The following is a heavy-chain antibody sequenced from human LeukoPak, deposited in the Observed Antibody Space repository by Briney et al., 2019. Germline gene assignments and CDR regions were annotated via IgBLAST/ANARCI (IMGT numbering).Heavy chain of an antibody. V-gene: IGHV4-4*07. CDR2: IYTSGST. Sequence: PSETLSLTCSVSGDSVSGYYWSWIRQPAGKGLEWIGRIYTSGSTNYNPSLKSRVTMSVDTSKNQFSLKLSSVTAADTAVYYCARDRGNWFDPWGQGTLVTVSS. CDR1: GDSVSGYY. CDR3: ARDRGNWFDP. J-gene: IGHJ5*02.